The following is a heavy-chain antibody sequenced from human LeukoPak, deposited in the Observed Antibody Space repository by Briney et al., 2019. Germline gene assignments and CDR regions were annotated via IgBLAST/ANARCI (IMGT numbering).Heavy chain of an antibody. V-gene: IGHV3-23*01. J-gene: IGHJ4*02. Sequence: GGSLRLSCAASGFTFSTSWMSWVRQAPGKGLEWVSAISGSGGSTYYADSVKGRFTISRDNSKNTLYLQMNSLRAEDTAVYYCATPILFYYDSSGYTSYWGQGTLVTVSS. CDR3: ATPILFYYDSSGYTSY. CDR1: GFTFSTSW. CDR2: ISGSGGST. D-gene: IGHD3-22*01.